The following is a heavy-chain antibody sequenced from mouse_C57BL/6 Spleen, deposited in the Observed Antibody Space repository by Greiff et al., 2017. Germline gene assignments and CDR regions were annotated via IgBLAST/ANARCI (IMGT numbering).Heavy chain of an antibody. D-gene: IGHD1-1*01. CDR2: IRNKANGYTT. J-gene: IGHJ4*01. V-gene: IGHV7-3*01. CDR1: GFTFTDYY. Sequence: DVMLVESGGGLVQPGGSLSLSCAASGFTFTDYYMSWVRQPPGKALEWLGFIRNKANGYTTAYSASVKGRFTTSRDNSQSILYLQMKALGAEESATCYCGRDMRGSSYAMDYWGQGTSVTVSS. CDR3: GRDMRGSSYAMDY.